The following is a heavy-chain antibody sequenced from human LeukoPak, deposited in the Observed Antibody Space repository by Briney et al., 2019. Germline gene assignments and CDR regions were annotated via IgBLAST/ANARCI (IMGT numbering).Heavy chain of an antibody. J-gene: IGHJ6*02. Sequence: SETLSLTCAVYGGSFSGHYWSWIRRPPGKGLEWIGEINHSGSTNYNPSLKSRVTISEDTSKNQFSLKLSSVTAADTAVYYCARTTAAYYYYYGMDVWGQGTTVTVSS. CDR3: ARTTAAYYYYYGMDV. CDR1: GGSFSGHY. D-gene: IGHD2-2*01. CDR2: INHSGST. V-gene: IGHV4-34*01.